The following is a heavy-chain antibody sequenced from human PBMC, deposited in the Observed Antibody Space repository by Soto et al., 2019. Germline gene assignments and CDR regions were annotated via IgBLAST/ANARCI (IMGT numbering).Heavy chain of an antibody. CDR2: INPNSGGT. V-gene: IGHV1-2*02. CDR3: ARGDVRVVASFDP. D-gene: IGHD2-15*01. Sequence: ASVKVSCKASGYTFTDYYIHWVRQAPGQGLEWMGWINPNSGGTNYTQKFQGRVTMTRETSISTAYMELSRLISDDTAVYYCARGDVRVVASFDPWGQGALVTVSS. J-gene: IGHJ5*02. CDR1: GYTFTDYY.